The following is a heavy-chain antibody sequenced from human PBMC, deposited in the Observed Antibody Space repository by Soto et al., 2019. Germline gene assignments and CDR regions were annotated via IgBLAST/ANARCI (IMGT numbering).Heavy chain of an antibody. CDR2: IKSDGSTT. D-gene: IGHD5-18*01. CDR3: ARDRGYSYDY. CDR1: GFTGFTFDKYW. J-gene: IGHJ4*02. Sequence: EVQLVESGGGLVQPGGSLRLSCAASGFTGFTFDKYWMHWVRQAPGKGLVWVSHIKSDGSTTTYADSVKGRFTISRDNAKNTLYLQMHSLTAEDTAVYYCARDRGYSYDYWGQGTLVTVSS. V-gene: IGHV3-74*01.